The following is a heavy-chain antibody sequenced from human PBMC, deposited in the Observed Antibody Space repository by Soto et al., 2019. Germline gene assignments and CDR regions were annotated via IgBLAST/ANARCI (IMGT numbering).Heavy chain of an antibody. J-gene: IGHJ4*02. CDR3: ARDYSGSPHYFDY. CDR1: GFSVRAKY. Sequence: GGSLRLSCAVSGFSVRAKYVSWVRQAPGKGLEWVSVIYSGGTTYYADSVKGRFIISRDISKNTLYLQTNILRADDTAVYYCARDYSGSPHYFDYWGQGTLVTVSS. V-gene: IGHV3-53*01. D-gene: IGHD1-26*01. CDR2: IYSGGTT.